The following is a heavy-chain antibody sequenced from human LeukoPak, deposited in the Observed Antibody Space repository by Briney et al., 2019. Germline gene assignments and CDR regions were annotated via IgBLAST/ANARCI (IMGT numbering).Heavy chain of an antibody. CDR3: ARPKHTYYYGMDV. D-gene: IGHD2-21*01. V-gene: IGHV4-34*01. J-gene: IGHJ6*02. Sequence: SETLSLTCAVYGGSFSGYYWSWLRQPPGKGLEWIGEINHSGSTNYNPSLKSRVTISVDTSKNQFSLKLSSVTAADTAVYYCARPKHTYYYGMDVWGQGTTVTVSS. CDR2: INHSGST. CDR1: GGSFSGYY.